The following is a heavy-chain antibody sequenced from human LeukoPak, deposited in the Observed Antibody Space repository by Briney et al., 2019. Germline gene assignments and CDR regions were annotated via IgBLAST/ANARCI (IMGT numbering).Heavy chain of an antibody. CDR3: ARQTGSGLFTLP. D-gene: IGHD3/OR15-3a*01. J-gene: IGHJ4*02. CDR2: IYYNGKT. CDR1: GVSISSSNSY. V-gene: IGHV4-39*01. Sequence: SETLSLTRTVSGVSISSSNSYWGSIRQPPGKGLEWIGRIYYNGKTYYKASRKSHDTISIDTSKNQISLRLTSVTATDTAMYDCARQTGSGLFTLPGGQGTLVTVSS.